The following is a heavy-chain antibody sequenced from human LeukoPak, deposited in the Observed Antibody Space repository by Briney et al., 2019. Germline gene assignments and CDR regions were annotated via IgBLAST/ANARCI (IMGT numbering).Heavy chain of an antibody. CDR2: INWNGGST. J-gene: IGHJ3*02. CDR1: GFTFDDYG. V-gene: IGHV3-20*04. Sequence: PGGSLRLSCAASGFTFDDYGMSWVRQAPGKGLEWVSGINWNGGSTGYADSVKGRFTISRDNAKNSLYLQMNSLRAENTALYSCARSQHGRQWLVPDDAFDIWGQGTMVTVSS. D-gene: IGHD6-19*01. CDR3: ARSQHGRQWLVPDDAFDI.